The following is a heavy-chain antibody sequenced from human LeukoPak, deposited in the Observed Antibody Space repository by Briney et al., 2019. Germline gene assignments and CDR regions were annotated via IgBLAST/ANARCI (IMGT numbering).Heavy chain of an antibody. J-gene: IGHJ5*02. Sequence: GGSLRLSCAASGFTFDDYAMSWVRHAPGKGLEWVAAIDWSGATTGYAASVKGRFTISRDNVKNSLYLQMSSLRVDDTALYYCTRGQGSCGGGSCPNWFDPWGRGTLVTVSS. CDR2: IDWSGATT. CDR3: TRGQGSCGGGSCPNWFDP. V-gene: IGHV3-20*04. CDR1: GFTFDDYA. D-gene: IGHD2-21*01.